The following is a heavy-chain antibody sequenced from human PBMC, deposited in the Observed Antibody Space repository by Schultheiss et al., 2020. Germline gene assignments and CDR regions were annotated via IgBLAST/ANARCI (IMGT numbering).Heavy chain of an antibody. Sequence: GGSLRLSCAASGFSFSTYWMHWVRQAPGKGLVWVSRTNEDGTITNYADSVKGRFTISRDNAKNTLYLQMNSLRAEDTSVYYCARDVGGFAGYWGQGTLVNVSS. D-gene: IGHD5-12*01. J-gene: IGHJ4*02. CDR2: TNEDGTIT. CDR1: GFSFSTYW. CDR3: ARDVGGFAGY. V-gene: IGHV3-74*01.